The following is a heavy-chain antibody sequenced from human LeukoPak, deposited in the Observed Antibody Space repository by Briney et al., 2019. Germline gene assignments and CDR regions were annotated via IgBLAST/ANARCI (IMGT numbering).Heavy chain of an antibody. J-gene: IGHJ4*02. CDR3: ARAAHSSSAF. CDR2: IKRDGSER. D-gene: IGHD6-13*01. CDR1: GFTFSSYW. V-gene: IGHV3-7*01. Sequence: GGSLRLSCAASGFTFSSYWMSWVRQAPGRGLEWVANIKRDGSERYYVDSVKGRFTISRDNAKNSPYLQMDSLRAEDTAVYYCARAAHSSSAFWGQGTLVTVSS.